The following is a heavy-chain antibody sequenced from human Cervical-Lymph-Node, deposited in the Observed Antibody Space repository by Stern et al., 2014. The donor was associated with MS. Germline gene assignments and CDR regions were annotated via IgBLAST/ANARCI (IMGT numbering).Heavy chain of an antibody. CDR2: IYPGDSDT. V-gene: IGHV5-51*01. CDR3: ARPSNSGLFLQH. J-gene: IGHJ1*01. Sequence: MQLVQSGAEVKKPGESLKISCKGSGYSFTTYWIAWVRQMPGRGLEWMGLIYPGDSDTRYSTSIQGHGTMLTEQSIRHAYLQWSSLKASDTAIYYCARPSNSGLFLQHWGQGTLVTVSS. D-gene: IGHD6-19*01. CDR1: GYSFTTYW.